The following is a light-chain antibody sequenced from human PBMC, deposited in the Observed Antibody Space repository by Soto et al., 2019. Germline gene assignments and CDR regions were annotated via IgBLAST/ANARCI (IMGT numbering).Light chain of an antibody. CDR1: QSISDW. V-gene: IGKV1-5*01. CDR2: DAS. J-gene: IGKJ4*01. Sequence: DIQMTQSPSTLSASVGDRVTITCRANQSISDWLAWYQQKPGKAPNLLIYDASNLESGVPSRLSGSGSGTEFTLTISSLQPDDFATYYCQQYNSSPPTFGGGTKMEIK. CDR3: QQYNSSPPT.